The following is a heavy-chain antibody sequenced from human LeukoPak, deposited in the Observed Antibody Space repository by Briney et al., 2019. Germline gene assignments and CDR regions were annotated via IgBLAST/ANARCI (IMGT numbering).Heavy chain of an antibody. CDR3: ARDLGGFYAFDI. D-gene: IGHD3-10*01. V-gene: IGHV4-31*03. CDR2: IYYSGST. CDR1: GGSISSGGYY. Sequence: PSETLSLTCTVSGGSISSGGYYWSWIRQHPGKGLEWIGYIYYSGSTYYNPSLKSRVTISVDTSKNQFSLKLSSVTAADTAVYYCARDLGGFYAFDIWGQGTMVTVSS. J-gene: IGHJ3*02.